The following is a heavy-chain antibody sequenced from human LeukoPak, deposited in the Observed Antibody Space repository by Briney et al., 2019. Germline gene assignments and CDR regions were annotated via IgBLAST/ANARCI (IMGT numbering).Heavy chain of an antibody. CDR3: ARGYCYNHQFDY. V-gene: IGHV1-69*05. CDR1: GGTFSSYA. D-gene: IGHD3-22*01. CDR2: IIPIFGTA. J-gene: IGHJ4*02. Sequence: ASVKVSCKASGGTFSSYAISWVRQAPGQGLEWMGGIIPIFGTANYAQKFQGRVTITTDESTSTAYMELSSLRSEDTAVYYCARGYCYNHQFDYWGQGTLVTVSS.